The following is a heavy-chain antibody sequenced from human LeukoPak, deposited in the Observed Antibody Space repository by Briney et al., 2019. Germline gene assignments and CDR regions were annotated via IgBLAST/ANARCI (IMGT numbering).Heavy chain of an antibody. CDR1: GGSISSSSYY. J-gene: IGHJ4*02. Sequence: PSETLSLTCTVSGGSISSSSYYWGWIRQPPGKGLEWIGSIYYSGSTYYNPSLKSRVTISVDTSNNQYPLKLSSVTAADTAVYYCASVGYVWGSYRSIPDYWGQGTLVTVSS. CDR3: ASVGYVWGSYRSIPDY. D-gene: IGHD3-16*02. V-gene: IGHV4-39*06. CDR2: IYYSGST.